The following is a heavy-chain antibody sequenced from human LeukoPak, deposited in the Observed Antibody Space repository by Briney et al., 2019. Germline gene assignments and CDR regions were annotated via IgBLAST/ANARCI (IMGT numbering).Heavy chain of an antibody. CDR1: GYTFTSYD. D-gene: IGHD5-18*01. J-gene: IGHJ4*02. V-gene: IGHV1-8*01. Sequence: ASVKVSCTASGYTFTSYDINWVRQATGQGLEWMGWMNPNSGNTGYAQKFQGRVTMTRNTSISTAYMELSSLRSEDTAVYYCARENVDTAISDYWGQGTLVTVSS. CDR3: ARENVDTAISDY. CDR2: MNPNSGNT.